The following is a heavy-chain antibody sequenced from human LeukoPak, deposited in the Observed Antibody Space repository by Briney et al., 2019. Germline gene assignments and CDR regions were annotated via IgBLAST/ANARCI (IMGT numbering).Heavy chain of an antibody. J-gene: IGHJ4*02. CDR1: LGSIGSYY. V-gene: IGHV4-59*01. CDR2: IYNCGST. D-gene: IGHD5-24*01. Sequence: PSETLSLTRTVCLGSIGSYYWTWIRQPPGKGLEWIGYIYNCGSTNYSPSLKSRVTISVDTSKDQFALKLSSVTAADTAVYYCARSRDGYNLDYWGQGTLVTVSS. CDR3: ARSRDGYNLDY.